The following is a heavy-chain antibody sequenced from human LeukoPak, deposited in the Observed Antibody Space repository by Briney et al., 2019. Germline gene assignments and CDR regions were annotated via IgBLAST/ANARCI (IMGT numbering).Heavy chain of an antibody. Sequence: SETLSLTCTVSGGSISTYYWSWIRQPPGKGLEWIGYIYYSGSTNYNPSLKSRVTMSVDTSKNQFSLKLSSVTAADTAVYYCARENVDSSATDYWGQGTLVTVSS. J-gene: IGHJ4*02. D-gene: IGHD6-25*01. CDR3: ARENVDSSATDY. V-gene: IGHV4-59*01. CDR1: GGSISTYY. CDR2: IYYSGST.